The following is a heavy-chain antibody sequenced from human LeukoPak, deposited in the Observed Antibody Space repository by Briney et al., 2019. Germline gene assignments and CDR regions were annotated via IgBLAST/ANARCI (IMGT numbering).Heavy chain of an antibody. D-gene: IGHD6-6*01. V-gene: IGHV1-2*02. CDR3: ARPDSSSSSYYGMDV. CDR1: GYTFTGYY. CDR2: INPNSGGT. J-gene: IGHJ6*02. Sequence: ASVKLSCKASGYTFTGYYMHWVRQAPGQGLEWMGWINPNSGGTNYAQKFQGRVTMTRDTSISTAYMELSRLRSDDTAVYYCARPDSSSSSYYGMDVWGQGTTVTVSS.